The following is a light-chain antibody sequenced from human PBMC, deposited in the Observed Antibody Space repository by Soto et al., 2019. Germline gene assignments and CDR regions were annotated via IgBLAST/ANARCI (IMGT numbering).Light chain of an antibody. CDR3: QQSSSFPLT. Sequence: DIHMTQSGSSGATSVGGRVTIICRASQDIGSWFAWYQQKPGKAPKLLIYETSNLQGGVPSRFSGSGSGTDFTLTIGSLQPEDSATYHSQQSSSFPLTSGQGTKVDIK. J-gene: IGKJ3*01. CDR1: QDIGSW. CDR2: ETS. V-gene: IGKV1-12*01.